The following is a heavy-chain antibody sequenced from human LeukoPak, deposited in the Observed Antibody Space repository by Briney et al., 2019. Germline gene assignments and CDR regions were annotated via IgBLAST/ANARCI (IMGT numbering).Heavy chain of an antibody. J-gene: IGHJ2*01. CDR2: IRSKAYGGTT. CDR1: GFTFGDYA. D-gene: IGHD3-3*01. CDR3: TRTEWPDDWYFDL. Sequence: GGSLRLSCTASGFTFGDYAMSWVRQAPGKGLEWVDFIRSKAYGGTTEYAASVKGRFTISRDDSKSIAYLQMNSLKTEDTAVYYCTRTEWPDDWYFDLWGRGTLVTVSS. V-gene: IGHV3-49*04.